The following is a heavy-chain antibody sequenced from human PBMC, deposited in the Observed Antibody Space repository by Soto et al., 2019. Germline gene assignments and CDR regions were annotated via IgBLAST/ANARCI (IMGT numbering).Heavy chain of an antibody. D-gene: IGHD4-4*01. V-gene: IGHV4-39*01. Sequence: SETLSLTCTVSGGSISSSSYYWGWIRQPPGKGLEWIGSVYYSGSTYYNPSLKSRVTISVDTSKNQFSLKLSSVTAADTAVYYCARPGRGRGNYPFDYWGQGALVT. J-gene: IGHJ4*02. CDR2: VYYSGST. CDR1: GGSISSSSYY. CDR3: ARPGRGRGNYPFDY.